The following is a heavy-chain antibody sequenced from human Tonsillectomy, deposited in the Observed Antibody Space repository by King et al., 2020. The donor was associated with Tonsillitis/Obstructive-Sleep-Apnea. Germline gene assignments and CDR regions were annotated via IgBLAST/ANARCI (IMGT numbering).Heavy chain of an antibody. D-gene: IGHD4-17*01. CDR2: ISSSSSTI. Sequence: VQLVESGGGLVQPGGSLRLSCAASGFTFSSYSMNWVRQAPGKGLEWVSYISSSSSTIYYADSVKGRFTISRDNAKNSLYLQMNSLRDEDTAVYYCAGDRDYGDYVRGHAFDIWGQGTMVTVSS. J-gene: IGHJ3*02. CDR3: AGDRDYGDYVRGHAFDI. V-gene: IGHV3-48*02. CDR1: GFTFSSYS.